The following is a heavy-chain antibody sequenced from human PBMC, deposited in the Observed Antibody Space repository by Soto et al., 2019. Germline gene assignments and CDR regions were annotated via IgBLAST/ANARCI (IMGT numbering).Heavy chain of an antibody. CDR1: GYTFTSYG. J-gene: IGHJ6*02. CDR2: IIPIFGTA. CDR3: ARDEIEVSDFWSGYPRSYYYGMDV. V-gene: IGHV1-69*06. Sequence: GASVKVSCKASGYTFTSYGMNWVRQAPGRGLEWMGGIIPIFGTANYAQKFQGRVTITADKSTSTAYMELSSLRSEDTAVYYCARDEIEVSDFWSGYPRSYYYGMDVWGQGTTVTVSS. D-gene: IGHD3-3*01.